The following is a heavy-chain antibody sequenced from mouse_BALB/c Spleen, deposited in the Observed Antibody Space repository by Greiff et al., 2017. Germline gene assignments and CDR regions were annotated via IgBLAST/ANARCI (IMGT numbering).Heavy chain of an antibody. D-gene: IGHD2-1*01. CDR2: ISNGGGST. CDR3: ARDGNYWFAY. V-gene: IGHV5-12-2*01. Sequence: DVQLVESGGGLVQPGGSLKLSCAASGFTFSSYTMSWVRQTPEKRLEWVAYISNGGGSTYYPDTVKGRFTISRDNAKNTLYLQMSSLKSEDTAMYYCARDGNYWFAYWGQGTLVTVSA. CDR1: GFTFSSYT. J-gene: IGHJ3*01.